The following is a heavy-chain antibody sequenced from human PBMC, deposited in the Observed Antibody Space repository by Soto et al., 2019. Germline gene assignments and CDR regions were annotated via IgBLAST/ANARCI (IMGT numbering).Heavy chain of an antibody. J-gene: IGHJ4*02. CDR2: ISSSSSYI. CDR1: GFTFSSYS. V-gene: IGHV3-21*01. Sequence: GGSLRLSCAASGFTFSSYSMNWVRQAPGKGLEWVSSISSSSSYIYYADSVKGRFTISRDSAKNSLYLQMNSLRAEDTAVYYCARSYGSGSYYKDLSTFDYWGQGTLVTVSS. CDR3: ARSYGSGSYYKDLSTFDY. D-gene: IGHD3-10*01.